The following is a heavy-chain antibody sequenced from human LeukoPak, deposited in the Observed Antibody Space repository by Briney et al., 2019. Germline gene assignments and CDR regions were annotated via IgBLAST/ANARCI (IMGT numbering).Heavy chain of an antibody. CDR2: ISSSSSYT. J-gene: IGHJ6*02. V-gene: IGHV3-21*05. D-gene: IGHD4-11*01. Sequence: SGGSLRLSCAASGFTFSSYWMNWARQAPGKGLEWVSYISSSSSYTNYADSVKGRFTISRDNAKNSLYLQMNSLRAEDTAVYYCARAPYYSNYGPYYYGMDVWGQGTTVTVSS. CDR1: GFTFSSYW. CDR3: ARAPYYSNYGPYYYGMDV.